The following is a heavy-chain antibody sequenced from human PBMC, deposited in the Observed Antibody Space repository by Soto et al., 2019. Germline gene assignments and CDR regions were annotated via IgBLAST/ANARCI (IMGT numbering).Heavy chain of an antibody. D-gene: IGHD3-10*01. V-gene: IGHV3-30*18. CDR3: AKGRVTMVRGVFDY. CDR2: ISYDGSNK. Sequence: QVQLVESGGGVVQPGRSLRLSCAASGFTFSSYGMHWVRQAPGKGLEWVAVISYDGSNKYYADSVKGRFTISRDNSKNTLYLQMNSLRAEDTAVYYCAKGRVTMVRGVFDYWGQGTLVTVSS. J-gene: IGHJ4*02. CDR1: GFTFSSYG.